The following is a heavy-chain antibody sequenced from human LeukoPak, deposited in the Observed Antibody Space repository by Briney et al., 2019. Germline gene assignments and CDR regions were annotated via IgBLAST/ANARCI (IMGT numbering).Heavy chain of an antibody. V-gene: IGHV3-64*01. J-gene: IGHJ1*01. CDR3: ATYYYDSGGFHFHH. Sequence: GGSLRLSCAASGFTFRSYGMHWVRQAPGKGLEYVSAISSNGGRTYYANSVKGRFTISRDKSRNTLYLQMGSLRAEDMAVYYCATYYYDSGGFHFHHWGQGTLVTVSS. CDR2: ISSNGGRT. D-gene: IGHD3-22*01. CDR1: GFTFRSYG.